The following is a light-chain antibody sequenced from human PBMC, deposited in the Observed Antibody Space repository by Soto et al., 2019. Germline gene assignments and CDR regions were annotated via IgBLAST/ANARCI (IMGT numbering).Light chain of an antibody. CDR3: QHRSNWPG. CDR1: QTVGNN. V-gene: IGKV3-11*01. Sequence: EIVLTQSPGTLSVSPGARAPLSCSARQTVGNNLAWYQQKPGQAPRLLISGASTRATGIPARFSGSGSGTDFTLTISSLEPEDFAVYYCQHRSNWPGFGQGTRLEIK. J-gene: IGKJ5*01. CDR2: GAS.